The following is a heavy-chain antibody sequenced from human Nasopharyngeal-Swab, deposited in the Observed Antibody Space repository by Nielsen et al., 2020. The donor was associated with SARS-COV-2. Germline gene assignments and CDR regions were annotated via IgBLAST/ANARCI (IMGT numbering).Heavy chain of an antibody. J-gene: IGHJ4*02. CDR1: GFTFSSYA. D-gene: IGHD1-26*01. CDR2: ISGSGDNR. CDR3: AKEGIVGGSPLLVCFDC. Sequence: GESLKISYGASGFTFSSYAMSWVRQVPGKGLEWVSGISGSGDNRYYAASVKGRFTISRDNSKNTLYLQMNSLRAEDTAVYYCAKEGIVGGSPLLVCFDCWGQGTLVTVSS. V-gene: IGHV3-23*01.